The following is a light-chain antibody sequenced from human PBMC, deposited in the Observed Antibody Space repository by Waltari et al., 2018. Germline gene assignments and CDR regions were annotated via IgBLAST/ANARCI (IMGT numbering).Light chain of an antibody. CDR3: SSYTSNNIWV. Sequence: QSALTQPPSVSGSPGQSITISCTGTSSDVGGYNYVSWYQQHPGKAPKFMIYDVSQRPSGVSNRFSGSKSGNTASLTISGLQAEDEADYYCSSYTSNNIWVFGGGTKLTVL. CDR1: SSDVGGYNY. J-gene: IGLJ3*02. CDR2: DVS. V-gene: IGLV2-14*01.